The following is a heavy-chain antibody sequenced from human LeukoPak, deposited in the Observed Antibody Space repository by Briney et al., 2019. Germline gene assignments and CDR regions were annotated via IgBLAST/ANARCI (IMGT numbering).Heavy chain of an antibody. V-gene: IGHV3-23*01. Sequence: GGSLRLSCAASGFTFSSYAMSWVRQAPGKGLEWVSAISGSGGSTYYADSVKGRFTISRDNSKNTLYLQMNSLRAEDTAVYYCAKDLRRWLQEQIDYWGQGTLVTVSS. CDR2: ISGSGGST. CDR1: GFTFSSYA. D-gene: IGHD5-24*01. J-gene: IGHJ4*02. CDR3: AKDLRRWLQEQIDY.